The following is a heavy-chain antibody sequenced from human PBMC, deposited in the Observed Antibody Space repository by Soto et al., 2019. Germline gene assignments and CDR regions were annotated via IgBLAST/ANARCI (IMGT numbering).Heavy chain of an antibody. CDR2: IISILDIP. V-gene: IGHV1-69*02. CDR1: GGTVSAYT. Sequence: QVHLVQSGAEVKKPGSSVKVSCEASGGTVSAYTINWVRQAPGQGLEWMGRIISILDIPNYAQKFQGRLTIIADTSTSTTYMELRNLRSEDMATYYCARENGTSSLDYWGQGTLVTVSS. J-gene: IGHJ4*02. CDR3: ARENGTSSLDY. D-gene: IGHD6-6*01.